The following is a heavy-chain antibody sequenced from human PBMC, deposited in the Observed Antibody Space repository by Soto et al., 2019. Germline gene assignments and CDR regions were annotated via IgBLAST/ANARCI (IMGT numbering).Heavy chain of an antibody. V-gene: IGHV3-72*01. CDR1: GFTFRDYY. Sequence: EVPLVESGGGLVQPGGSLRLSCAASGFTFRDYYMDWVRQAPGKGLEWVGRIRKKANSYTTEYAASVKGRFTISRDDSKNSLYLQMNSLKTEDTAVYYCARGNRAFDIWGQGTLVTVSS. J-gene: IGHJ3*02. CDR3: ARGNRAFDI. CDR2: IRKKANSYTT.